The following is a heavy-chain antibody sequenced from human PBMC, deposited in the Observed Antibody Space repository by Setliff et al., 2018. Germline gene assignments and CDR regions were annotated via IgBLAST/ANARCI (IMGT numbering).Heavy chain of an antibody. J-gene: IGHJ4*02. CDR1: GGSISSGGFY. V-gene: IGHV4-61*09. CDR2: FHTGGAT. D-gene: IGHD3-10*01. Sequence: SETLSLTCSVSGGSISSGGFYWSWIRQSAGRGLEWIGHFHTGGATDYSLSLKSRVTISLDSSKNQFSLRLSSVTAADAAVYFCARESATIGEFPLYYFDKWGQGIPVTVSS. CDR3: ARESATIGEFPLYYFDK.